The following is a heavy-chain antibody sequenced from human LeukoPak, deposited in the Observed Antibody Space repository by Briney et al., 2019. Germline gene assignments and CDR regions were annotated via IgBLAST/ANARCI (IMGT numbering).Heavy chain of an antibody. D-gene: IGHD3-22*01. CDR1: GGTFSSYA. CDR2: IIPIFGTA. J-gene: IGHJ6*03. V-gene: IGHV1-69*05. CDR3: ARYYYDSSGYYYYYYMDV. Sequence: SVKVSCKASGGTFSSYAISWVRQAPGQGLEWMGGIIPIFGTANYAQKLQGRVTMTTDTSTSTAYMELRSLRSDDTAVYYCARYYYDSSGYYYYYYMDVWGKGTTVTVSS.